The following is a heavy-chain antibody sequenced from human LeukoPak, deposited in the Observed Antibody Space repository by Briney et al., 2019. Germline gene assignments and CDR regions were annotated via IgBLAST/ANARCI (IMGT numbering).Heavy chain of an antibody. D-gene: IGHD3-10*01. CDR1: GFTFSSYE. Sequence: GGSLRLSCAASGFTFSSYEMNWVRQAPGKGLEWVSYISNSGNTIYYADSAKGRFTISRDNAKNSLYLQMNSLRAEDTAVYYCARRSRGTGSWYYFDYWGQGTLVTVSS. CDR2: ISNSGNTI. CDR3: ARRSRGTGSWYYFDY. J-gene: IGHJ4*02. V-gene: IGHV3-48*03.